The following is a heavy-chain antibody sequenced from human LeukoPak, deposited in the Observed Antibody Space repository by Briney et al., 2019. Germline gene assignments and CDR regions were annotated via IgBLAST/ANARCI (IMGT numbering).Heavy chain of an antibody. V-gene: IGHV3-23*01. D-gene: IGHD3-22*01. CDR2: MSGSGGMT. CDR3: AKGAMPYYDGSGYNYFDY. CDR1: GFTFSVYA. J-gene: IGHJ4*02. Sequence: GGSLRLSCAVSGFTFSVYAMSWVRQAPGKGLEWVSAMSGSGGMTYYADSVKGRFSISRDNSKNTLHLQMNSLRAEDTAVYYCAKGAMPYYDGSGYNYFDYWGQGTPVTVSS.